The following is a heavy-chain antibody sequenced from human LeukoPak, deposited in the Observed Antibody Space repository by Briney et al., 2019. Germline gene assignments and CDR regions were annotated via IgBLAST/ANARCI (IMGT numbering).Heavy chain of an antibody. CDR2: IRSKVYGGTS. CDR1: GFTFSSYA. Sequence: GGSLRLSCAASGFTFSSYAMTWVRQAPGKGLEWVGFIRSKVYGGTSEYAASGKGRFTIARDESKGIAYLQMNSLKTEDTAVYYCTRDQTPYYWGQGTLVTVSS. J-gene: IGHJ4*02. CDR3: TRDQTPYY. V-gene: IGHV3-49*04.